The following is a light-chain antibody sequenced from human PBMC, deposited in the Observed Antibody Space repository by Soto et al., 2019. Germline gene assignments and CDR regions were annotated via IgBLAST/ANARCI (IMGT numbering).Light chain of an antibody. J-gene: IGKJ5*01. CDR2: AAS. CDR3: QQYNNWPPIT. V-gene: IGKV3D-15*01. CDR1: QSVSDR. Sequence: EIVMTQSPDALSVSPGERATLSCRASQSVSDRVVWYQQKSGQAPSLLIYAASIRATGIPDRFGASVSGTDFTLTISRLEPEDFAVYYCQQYNNWPPITFGQGTRLEIK.